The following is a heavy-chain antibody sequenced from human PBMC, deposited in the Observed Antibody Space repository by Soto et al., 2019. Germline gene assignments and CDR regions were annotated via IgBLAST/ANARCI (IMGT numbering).Heavy chain of an antibody. CDR1: GGSISSDGNY. Sequence: QVQLQESGPGLVKSSQTLSLTCTVSGGSISSDGNYWSWIRQHPGKGLEWIGYIYYSGSTNYNPSLTSRVTISVDTSKNQFSLKLNSVTAADTAVYYCARARMVRGIISYYGMDVWGQGTTVTVSS. D-gene: IGHD3-10*01. CDR2: IYYSGST. V-gene: IGHV4-31*03. CDR3: ARARMVRGIISYYGMDV. J-gene: IGHJ6*02.